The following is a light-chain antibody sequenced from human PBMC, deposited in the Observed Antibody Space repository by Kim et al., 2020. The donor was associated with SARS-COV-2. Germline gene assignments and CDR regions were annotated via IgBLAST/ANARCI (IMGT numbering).Light chain of an antibody. CDR1: NIGSKS. CDR2: YDS. CDR3: QVWDSSSDHYV. J-gene: IGLJ1*01. V-gene: IGLV3-21*04. Sequence: SYELTQPPSVSVAPGKTARITCGENNIGSKSVHWYQQKPGQAPVLVIYYDSDRPSGIPERFSGSNSGNTAALTISRVEAGDEADYYCQVWDSSSDHYVFGTGIKVTVL.